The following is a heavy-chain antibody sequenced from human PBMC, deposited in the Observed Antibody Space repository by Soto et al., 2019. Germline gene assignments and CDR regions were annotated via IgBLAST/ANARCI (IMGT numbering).Heavy chain of an antibody. CDR2: VNHSGST. D-gene: IGHD3-10*01. CDR3: ARVWGGAFDF. V-gene: IGHV4-34*01. Sequence: SETLSLTCGVYGGSFSGYYWSWIRQPPGKGLEWIGEVNHSGSTNYNPSLKSRVTISVDRSKNQFSLKLSCVTAADTAVYYCARVWGGAFDFWGQGTMVTVSS. CDR1: GGSFSGYY. J-gene: IGHJ3*01.